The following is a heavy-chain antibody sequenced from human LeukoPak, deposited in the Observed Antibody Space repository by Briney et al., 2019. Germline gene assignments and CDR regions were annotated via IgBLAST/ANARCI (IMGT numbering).Heavy chain of an antibody. V-gene: IGHV3-23*01. Sequence: XLSCXXSGFTFSSYAMSWVRQAPGKGLEWVSAISGSGGSTYYADSVKGRFTISRGNSKNTLYLQMNSLRAEDTAVYYCAKDSSGYYYVDDYYYYYYMDVWGKGTTVTVSS. D-gene: IGHD3-22*01. CDR2: ISGSGGST. J-gene: IGHJ6*03. CDR3: AKDSSGYYYVDDYYYYYYMDV. CDR1: GFTFSSYA.